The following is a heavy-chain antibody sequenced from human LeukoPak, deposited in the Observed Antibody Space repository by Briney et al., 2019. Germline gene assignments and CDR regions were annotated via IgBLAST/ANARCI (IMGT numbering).Heavy chain of an antibody. CDR2: INPNSCGT. D-gene: IGHD6-13*01. CDR1: GYTFTGYY. J-gene: IGHJ4*02. Sequence: ASVKVSCKASGYTFTGYYLHWVRQAPGQGLEGMGWINPNSCGTNYAQKFEGRVTMTRDTSISTAYLELYSLTSDDTAVYYCANVYSNSWECEYWGEGTLVTVSS. V-gene: IGHV1-2*02. CDR3: ANVYSNSWECEY.